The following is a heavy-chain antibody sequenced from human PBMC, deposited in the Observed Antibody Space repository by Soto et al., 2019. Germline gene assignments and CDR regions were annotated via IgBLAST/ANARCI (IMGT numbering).Heavy chain of an antibody. J-gene: IGHJ5*02. Sequence: GGSLRLSCAASGFTFSSYAMSWVRQAPGKGLEWVSAISGSGGSTYYADSVKGRFTISRDNSKNTLYLQMNSLRAEDTAVYYCAKPEPGIAAAGGYNWFDPWGQGTLVTVSS. CDR1: GFTFSSYA. CDR3: AKPEPGIAAAGGYNWFDP. V-gene: IGHV3-23*01. D-gene: IGHD6-13*01. CDR2: ISGSGGST.